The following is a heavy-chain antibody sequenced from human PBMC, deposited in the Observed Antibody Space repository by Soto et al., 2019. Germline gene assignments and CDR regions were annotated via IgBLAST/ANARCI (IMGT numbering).Heavy chain of an antibody. CDR2: IIPIFGTA. V-gene: IGHV1-69*13. Sequence: GASVKVSCKASGGTFSSYAISWVRQAPGQGLEWMGGIIPIFGTANYAQKFQGRVTITADESTSTAYMELSSLRSEDTAVYYCARDPNGGYDRYYYYGMDVWGQGTTVTVSS. CDR1: GGTFSSYA. D-gene: IGHD5-12*01. J-gene: IGHJ6*02. CDR3: ARDPNGGYDRYYYYGMDV.